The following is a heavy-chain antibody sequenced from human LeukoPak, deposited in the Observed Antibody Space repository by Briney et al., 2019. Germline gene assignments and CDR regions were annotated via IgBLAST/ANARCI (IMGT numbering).Heavy chain of an antibody. CDR2: ISGDGSMT. V-gene: IGHV3-74*01. J-gene: IGHJ6*02. CDR3: ASLLTPYHGSGGGGVDV. D-gene: IGHD3-10*01. CDR1: GFTFSTHW. Sequence: GGSLRLSCAASGFTFSTHWMYWVRQAPGKELVWVSRISGDGSMTSYADSVKGRFTISRDNAKDTLFLQMTSLRVEDTAVYSCASLLTPYHGSGGGGVDVWGQGTTVTVSS.